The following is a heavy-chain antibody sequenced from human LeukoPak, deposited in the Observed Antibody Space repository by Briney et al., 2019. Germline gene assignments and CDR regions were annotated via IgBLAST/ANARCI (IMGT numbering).Heavy chain of an antibody. V-gene: IGHV1-18*01. D-gene: IGHD3-3*01. CDR2: ISAYNGNT. J-gene: IGHJ4*02. CDR1: GYTFTSYG. Sequence: ASVKVSCKASGYTFTSYGVSWVRQAPGQGLEWMGWISAYNGNTNYAQKLQGRVTMTTDTSTSTAYMELRSLRSDDTAVYYCARGLNYDFWGGYYLDYWGQGTLVTVSS. CDR3: ARGLNYDFWGGYYLDY.